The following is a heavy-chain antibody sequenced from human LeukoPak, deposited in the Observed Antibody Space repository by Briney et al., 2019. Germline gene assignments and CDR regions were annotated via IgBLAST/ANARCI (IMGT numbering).Heavy chain of an antibody. CDR2: IYFDGST. V-gene: IGHV4-39*07. J-gene: IGHJ6*03. Sequence: PSETLSLTCTVSGGSIRSTNYYWGWIRQPPGKGLEWIGSIYFDGSTYYNPTLKSRVTISVDTSKNQFSLKLSSVTAADTAVYYCAIANLQYFYSMDVWGKGTTVTVSS. CDR1: GGSIRSTNYY. CDR3: AIANLQYFYSMDV.